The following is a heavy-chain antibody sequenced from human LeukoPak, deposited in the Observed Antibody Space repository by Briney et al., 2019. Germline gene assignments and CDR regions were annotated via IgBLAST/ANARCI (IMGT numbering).Heavy chain of an antibody. V-gene: IGHV1-2*06. D-gene: IGHD3-10*01. J-gene: IGHJ4*02. CDR1: GYTFTGYY. Sequence: GASVKVSCKASGYTFTGYYMHWLRQAPGQGLEWMGRINPNSGGTNYAQKFQGRVTMTRDTSISTAYMELSRLRSDDTAVYYCARGIRYGSGSYSDYWGQGTLLTVSS. CDR2: INPNSGGT. CDR3: ARGIRYGSGSYSDY.